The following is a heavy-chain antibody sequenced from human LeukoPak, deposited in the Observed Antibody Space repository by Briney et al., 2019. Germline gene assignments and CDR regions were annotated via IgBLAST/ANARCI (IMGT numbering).Heavy chain of an antibody. CDR3: ARQGYGSYFDY. CDR2: IYYSGST. V-gene: IGHV4-59*01. D-gene: IGHD4-17*01. Sequence: SETLSLTCTVSGASISSFYWSWIRQPPGKGLEWIGYIYYSGSTNYNPSLKSRVTIAVDTSKNQFSLKLSSVTAADTAVYYCARQGYGSYFDYWGQGTLVTVSS. CDR1: GASISSFY. J-gene: IGHJ4*02.